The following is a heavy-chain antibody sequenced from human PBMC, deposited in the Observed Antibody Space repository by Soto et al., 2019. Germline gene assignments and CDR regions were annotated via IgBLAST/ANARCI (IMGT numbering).Heavy chain of an antibody. CDR1: GYTFSTYG. Sequence: ASVKVSCKASGYTFSTYGISWLRQAPGQGLEWMGWISAYNGNTNYAQKLQGRVTMTTDTSTSTAYMELRSLRSDDTAVYYCAGASYSYDSSSKGAFDIWGQGTMVPSPQ. CDR2: ISAYNGNT. D-gene: IGHD3-22*01. V-gene: IGHV1-18*01. CDR3: AGASYSYDSSSKGAFDI. J-gene: IGHJ3*02.